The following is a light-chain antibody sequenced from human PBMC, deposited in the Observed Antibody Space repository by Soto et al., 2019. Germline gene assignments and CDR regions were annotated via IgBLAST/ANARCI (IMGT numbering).Light chain of an antibody. Sequence: DIQMTQSPSTLSASVGDRVTITCRASQSISSWLAWYQQKPGQAPKLLIYKASTLQGGVPSRFSGGGSCTEFTLAISSLQPDDSATYYCQQYNDNWSFGQGTKVEIK. J-gene: IGKJ1*01. CDR2: KAS. CDR1: QSISSW. CDR3: QQYNDNWS. V-gene: IGKV1-5*03.